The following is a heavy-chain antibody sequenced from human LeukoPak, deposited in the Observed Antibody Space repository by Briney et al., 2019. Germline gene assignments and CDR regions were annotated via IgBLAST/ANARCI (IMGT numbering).Heavy chain of an antibody. J-gene: IGHJ4*02. Sequence: GESLKISCKGSGYSFTSDWIGWVRQMPGKGLEWMGIIYPGDSDTRYSPSFQGQVTISADKSISTAYLQRSSLKASDTAMYYCARHTSRYNWNDWASYCFDYWGQGTLVTVSS. V-gene: IGHV5-51*01. CDR1: GYSFTSDW. D-gene: IGHD1-1*01. CDR2: IYPGDSDT. CDR3: ARHTSRYNWNDWASYCFDY.